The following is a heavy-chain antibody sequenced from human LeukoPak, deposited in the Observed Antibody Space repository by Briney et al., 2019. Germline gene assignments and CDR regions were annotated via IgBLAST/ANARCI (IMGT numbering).Heavy chain of an antibody. CDR2: ISSSSSTI. V-gene: IGHV3-48*01. J-gene: IGHJ3*02. CDR1: GFTFSSYS. CDR3: ARDDRDYDSSGSDAFDI. D-gene: IGHD3-22*01. Sequence: QPGGSLRLSCAASGFTFSSYSMSWVRQAPGKGLEWVSYISSSSSTIYYADSVKGRFTISRDNAKNSLYLQMNSLRAEDTAVYYCARDDRDYDSSGSDAFDIWGQGTMVTVSS.